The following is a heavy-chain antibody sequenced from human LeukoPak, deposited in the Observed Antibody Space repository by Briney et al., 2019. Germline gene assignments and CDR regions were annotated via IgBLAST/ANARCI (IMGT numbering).Heavy chain of an antibody. CDR2: ITTSSLYT. V-gene: IGHV3-11*03. Sequence: GGSLRLSCAASGFXFSDHHMSWIRQAPGKGLECVAYITTSSLYTDYADSVKGRFTISRDDARNSLFLQMNSLRADDTAVYYCASATKGWGQGTLVTVSS. CDR3: ASATKG. D-gene: IGHD1-26*01. J-gene: IGHJ1*01. CDR1: GFXFSDHH.